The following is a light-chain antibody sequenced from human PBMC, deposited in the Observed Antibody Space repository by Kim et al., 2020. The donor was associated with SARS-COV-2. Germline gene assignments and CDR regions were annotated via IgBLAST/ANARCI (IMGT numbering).Light chain of an antibody. J-gene: IGLJ2*01. V-gene: IGLV1-51*01. CDR1: SSNIGNNY. CDR3: GARDSSLRAVV. Sequence: GQKVTISCSGSSSNIGNNYVFWYQQFPGTAPKLLIYDNNQRPSGIPDRFSGSKFGTSATLGITGLRTGDEADYYCGARDSSLRAVVFGGGTQLTVL. CDR2: DNN.